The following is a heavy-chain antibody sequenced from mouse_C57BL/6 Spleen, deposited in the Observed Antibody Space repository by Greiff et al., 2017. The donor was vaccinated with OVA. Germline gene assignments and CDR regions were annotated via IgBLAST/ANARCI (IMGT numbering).Heavy chain of an antibody. CDR1: GYTFTSYW. CDR2: IDPFDSYT. CDR3: ARGPAWFAY. J-gene: IGHJ3*01. Sequence: VQLQQPGAELVMPGASVKLSCKASGYTFTSYWMHWVKQRPGQGLEWIGEIDPFDSYTNYNQKFKGKSTLTVDKSSSTAYRQLSSLTSEDAAVYYCARGPAWFAYWGQGTLVTVSA. V-gene: IGHV1-69*01.